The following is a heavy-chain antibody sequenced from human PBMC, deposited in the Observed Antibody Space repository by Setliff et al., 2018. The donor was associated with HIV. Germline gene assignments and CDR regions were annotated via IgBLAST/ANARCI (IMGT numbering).Heavy chain of an antibody. CDR2: ISSVSTI. D-gene: IGHD2-21*01. J-gene: IGHJ3*02. V-gene: IGHV3-48*03. Sequence: SGGSLRLSCAASGFTFSSYEMNWVRQAPGKGLEWVSYISSVSTIYYADSVKGRSTISRDNAKNSLYLQMNSLRAEDTAVYYCARGAGGNSLSAFDIWGQGTMVTVSS. CDR3: ARGAGGNSLSAFDI. CDR1: GFTFSSYE.